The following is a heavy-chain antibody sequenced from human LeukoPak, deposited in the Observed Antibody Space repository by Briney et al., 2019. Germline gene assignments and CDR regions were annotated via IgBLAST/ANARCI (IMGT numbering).Heavy chain of an antibody. J-gene: IGHJ6*03. V-gene: IGHV1-2*06. Sequence: ASVKVSCKTSGYTFTVHYMNWVRQAPGQGLEWMGRINPTTGVANYAQKFQGRITVTRDTSINSAYMELSSLTSDDTAVYYCARLDRNYYYLDVWGQGTTVTVSS. CDR2: INPTTGVA. D-gene: IGHD1-1*01. CDR3: ARLDRNYYYLDV. CDR1: GYTFTVHY.